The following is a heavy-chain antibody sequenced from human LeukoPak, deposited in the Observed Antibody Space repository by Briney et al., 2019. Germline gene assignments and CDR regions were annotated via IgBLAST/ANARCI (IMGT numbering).Heavy chain of an antibody. CDR1: GYSISIGYY. J-gene: IGHJ3*02. V-gene: IGHV4-38-2*02. D-gene: IGHD5-12*01. CDR2: IYHSGST. CDR3: ARLVLSGSYAFDI. Sequence: SETLSLTCTVSGYSISIGYYWGWIRQPPGKGLEWIGSIYHSGSTFDNPSLKSRVTISVDTSKNQFSLKLSSVTAADTAVYYCARLVLSGSYAFDIWGQGTMVTVSS.